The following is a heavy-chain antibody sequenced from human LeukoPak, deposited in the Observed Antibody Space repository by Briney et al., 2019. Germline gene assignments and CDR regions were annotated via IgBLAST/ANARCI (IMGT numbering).Heavy chain of an antibody. CDR2: ISGSAGST. J-gene: IGHJ4*02. V-gene: IGHV3-23*01. D-gene: IGHD1-26*01. CDR3: ARQAPSLGWY. Sequence: GGSLRPSCAASGFTFSSYAMSWVRQAPGKGLEWVSAISGSAGSTFHADSVKGRFTISRDNSKNTLYLQRNSLRAEDTAVYYCARQAPSLGWYWGQGALVTVSS. CDR1: GFTFSSYA.